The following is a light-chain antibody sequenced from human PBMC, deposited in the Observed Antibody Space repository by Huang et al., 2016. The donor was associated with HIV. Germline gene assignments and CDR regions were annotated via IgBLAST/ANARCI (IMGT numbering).Light chain of an antibody. CDR3: QQLHSYPIT. CDR1: QDIANS. CDR2: AAS. J-gene: IGKJ5*01. V-gene: IGKV1-9*01. Sequence: QLTQSPSSLSMSVGDRVIITCQASQDIANSLAWYQHKPGRAPKLRISAASTLQSGVPSRFSGGSAGTYFTLIITNLQPDDFASYYCQQLHSYPITFGQGTRLDI.